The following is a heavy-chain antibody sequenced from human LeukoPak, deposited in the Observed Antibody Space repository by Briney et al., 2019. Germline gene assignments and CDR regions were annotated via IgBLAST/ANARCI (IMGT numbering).Heavy chain of an antibody. J-gene: IGHJ4*02. CDR1: GFTFSRSA. CDR2: ISHDGSNT. CDR3: AKEMKPWMHFDY. V-gene: IGHV3-30*18. Sequence: GRSLRLSCAASGFTFSRSAVHWVRQAPGKGLEWVAVISHDGSNTDYTDSVKGRFTISRDNSKNTLYLQMNSLRAEDTAVYYCAKEMKPWMHFDYWGQGTLVAVSS. D-gene: IGHD5-12*01.